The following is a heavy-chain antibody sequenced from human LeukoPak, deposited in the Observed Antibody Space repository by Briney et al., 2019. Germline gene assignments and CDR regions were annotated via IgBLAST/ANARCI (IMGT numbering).Heavy chain of an antibody. CDR1: GGSISSRDYY. D-gene: IGHD1-7*01. J-gene: IGHJ4*02. V-gene: IGHV4-30-4*08. CDR2: IYYSGST. Sequence: SQTLSLTCTVSGGSISSRDYYWSWIRQPPGKGLEWIGYIYYSGSTYYNPSPKCRVTISVDTSKNQFSLKLSSVTAADTAVYYCARAQLRNFDYWGQGTLVTVSS. CDR3: ARAQLRNFDY.